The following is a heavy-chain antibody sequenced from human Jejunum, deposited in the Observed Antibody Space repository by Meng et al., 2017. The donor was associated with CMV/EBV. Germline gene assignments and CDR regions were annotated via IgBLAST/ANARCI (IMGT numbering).Heavy chain of an antibody. CDR1: GYTFYSYA. V-gene: IGHV7-4-1*02. CDR3: ARLYCSGGSCYTIDY. CDR2: INPNTGNP. Sequence: VEPGRRGCELKKPGAPVTGPCKASGYTFYSYAMMWVRQAPEQGVEWMGWINPNTGNPTYAQGFTGRFVFSLDTSVSTAYLQISSLKAADTAVYYCARLYCSGGSCYTIDYWGQGTLVTVSS. D-gene: IGHD2-15*01. J-gene: IGHJ4*02.